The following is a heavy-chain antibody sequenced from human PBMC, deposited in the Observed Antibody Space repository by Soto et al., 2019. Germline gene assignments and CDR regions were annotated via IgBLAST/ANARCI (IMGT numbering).Heavy chain of an antibody. CDR1: GYSFTSYW. CDR2: IYPGDSDT. J-gene: IGHJ3*02. CDR3: ASSSRFIAAAGTAAFDI. Sequence: PGESLKISCKGSGYSFTSYWIGWVRQMPGKGLEWMGIIYPGDSDTRYSPSFQGQVTISADKSISTAYLQWSSLKASDTAMYYCASSSRFIAAAGTAAFDIWGQGTMVTVSS. D-gene: IGHD6-13*01. V-gene: IGHV5-51*01.